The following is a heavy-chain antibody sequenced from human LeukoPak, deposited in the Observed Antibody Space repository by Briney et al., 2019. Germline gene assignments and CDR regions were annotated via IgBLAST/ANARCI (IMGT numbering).Heavy chain of an antibody. Sequence: PGGSLRLSCAASGFTFSSYAMHWVRQAPGKGLEWVAVISYDGSNKYYADSVKGRFTISRDNAKNSLYLQMNSLRAEDTAVYYCARAVAARPEYFQHWGQGTLVTVSS. CDR3: ARAVAARPEYFQH. J-gene: IGHJ1*01. CDR1: GFTFSSYA. D-gene: IGHD6-6*01. V-gene: IGHV3-30-3*01. CDR2: ISYDGSNK.